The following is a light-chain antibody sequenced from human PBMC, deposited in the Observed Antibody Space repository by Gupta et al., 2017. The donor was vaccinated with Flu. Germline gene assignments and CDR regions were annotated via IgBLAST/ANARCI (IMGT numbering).Light chain of an antibody. CDR2: ADT. J-gene: IGLJ2*01. CDR3: ASDAGGDSVV. V-gene: IGLV2-8*01. Sequence: GSPGQSVTISCTGSSSDIGGHNFVSWYQQHPGTAPRLMIYADTKRPSGVPDRFSGSKSGNTASLTVSGLQAEEEADYSCASDAGGDSVVFGGGTKLTVL. CDR1: SSDIGGHNF.